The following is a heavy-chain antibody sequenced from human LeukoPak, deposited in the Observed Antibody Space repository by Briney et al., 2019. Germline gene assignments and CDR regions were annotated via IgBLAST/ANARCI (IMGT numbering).Heavy chain of an antibody. J-gene: IGHJ4*02. CDR1: GFTFSNAY. CDR2: IKPKTDGETT. D-gene: IGHD2-21*01. V-gene: IGHV3-15*07. CDR3: ITPLPYSAQ. Sequence: GGSLRLSCAASGFTFSNAYMNWVRQAPGKGLEWVGRIKPKTDGETTEHAAPVKDRFSISRDDSKSMMYLQMNSLKTEDTAVYYCITPLPYSAQGGQGTLVTVSS.